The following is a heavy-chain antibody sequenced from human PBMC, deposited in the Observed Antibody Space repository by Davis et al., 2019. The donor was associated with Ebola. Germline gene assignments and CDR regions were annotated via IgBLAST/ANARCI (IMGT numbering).Heavy chain of an antibody. V-gene: IGHV4-39*01. Sequence: MPSETLSLTCTVSGGSISSSSYYWGWIRQPTGKGLEWIGSIYYSGSTYYNPSLKSRVTISVDTSKNQFSLKLSSVTAADTAVYYCARHLGSGIYYYYYYGMDVWGQGTTVTVSS. CDR3: ARHLGSGIYYYYYYGMDV. J-gene: IGHJ6*02. CDR1: GGSISSSSYY. CDR2: IYYSGST. D-gene: IGHD6-19*01.